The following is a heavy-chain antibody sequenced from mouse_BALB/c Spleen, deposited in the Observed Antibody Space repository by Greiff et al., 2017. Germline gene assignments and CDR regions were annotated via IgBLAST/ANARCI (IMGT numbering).Heavy chain of an antibody. Sequence: DVKLVESGGGLVKPGGSLKLSCAASGFTFSSYAMSWVRQTPEKRLEWVASISSGGSTYYPDSVKGRFTISRDNARNILYLQMSSLRSEDTAMYYCASQFITTATLDYWGQGTTLTVSS. CDR3: ASQFITTATLDY. J-gene: IGHJ2*01. CDR2: ISSGGST. D-gene: IGHD1-2*01. CDR1: GFTFSSYA. V-gene: IGHV5-6-5*01.